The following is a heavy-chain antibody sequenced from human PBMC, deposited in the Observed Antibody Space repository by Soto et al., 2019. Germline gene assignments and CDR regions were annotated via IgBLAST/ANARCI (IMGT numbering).Heavy chain of an antibody. CDR2: INAGNGNT. CDR3: ARGGEPIDY. J-gene: IGHJ4*02. V-gene: IGHV1-3*01. Sequence: ASVKVSCKASGVTFTNYAINWVRQAPGQRLEWMGWINAGNGNTKYSQKFQGRVTITRDTSASTAYMELSSLRSEDTAVYYCARGGEPIDYWGQGTLVTVSS. D-gene: IGHD2-21*01. CDR1: GVTFTNYA.